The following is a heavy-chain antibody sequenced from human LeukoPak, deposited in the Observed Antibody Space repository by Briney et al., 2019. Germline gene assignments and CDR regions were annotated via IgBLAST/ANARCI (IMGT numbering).Heavy chain of an antibody. Sequence: PGGSLRLSCAASGFTFSSYWMSWVRQAPGKGLEWVANIKQDGSEKYYVDSVKGRFTISRDNPKNTLYLQMNSLRAEDTAVYYCARGGQQLVDYYFDYWGQGTLVTVSS. CDR3: ARGGQQLVDYYFDY. CDR1: GFTFSSYW. J-gene: IGHJ4*02. V-gene: IGHV3-7*01. D-gene: IGHD6-13*01. CDR2: IKQDGSEK.